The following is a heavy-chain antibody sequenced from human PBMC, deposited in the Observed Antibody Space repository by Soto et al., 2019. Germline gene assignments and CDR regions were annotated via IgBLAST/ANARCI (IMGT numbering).Heavy chain of an antibody. CDR3: ARGRGYDAFDI. J-gene: IGHJ3*02. V-gene: IGHV3-66*01. CDR2: IYSGGST. Sequence: GGSLRLSFAASGFTVSSNYMSWVRQAPGKGLEWVSVIYSGGSTYYADSVKGRFTISRDNSKNTLYLQMNSLRAEDTAVYYCARGRGYDAFDIWGQGTMVTVSS. D-gene: IGHD5-12*01. CDR1: GFTVSSNY.